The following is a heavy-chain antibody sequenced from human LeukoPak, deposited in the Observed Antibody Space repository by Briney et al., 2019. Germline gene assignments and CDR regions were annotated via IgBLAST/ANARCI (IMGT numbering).Heavy chain of an antibody. CDR2: ICSDGRNQ. J-gene: IGHJ4*02. V-gene: IGHV3-33*08. Sequence: GGSLRLSCAPPGFTFSGSAMSWVRQAPGKGLGWVAVICSDGRNQNTAASLKGRFSISRDNSKNTRYLQRNSRRAEDTAVYYCARDRGAGRNGYDYWGQGTLVTVSS. D-gene: IGHD3-10*01. CDR3: ARDRGAGRNGYDY. CDR1: GFTFSGSA.